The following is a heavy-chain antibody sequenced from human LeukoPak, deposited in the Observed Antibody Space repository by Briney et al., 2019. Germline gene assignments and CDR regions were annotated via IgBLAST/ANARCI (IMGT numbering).Heavy chain of an antibody. CDR2: INPNSGGT. CDR1: GYTFTGYY. J-gene: IGHJ4*02. D-gene: IGHD2-8*01. V-gene: IGHV1-2*02. CDR3: ARVNIVLMVRAALDY. Sequence: ASVKVSCKASGYTFTGYYMHWVRQAPGQGLEWMGWINPNSGGTNYAQKFQGRVTMTRDTSISTVYMKLSRLRSDDTAVYYCARVNIVLMVRAALDYWGQGTLVTVSS.